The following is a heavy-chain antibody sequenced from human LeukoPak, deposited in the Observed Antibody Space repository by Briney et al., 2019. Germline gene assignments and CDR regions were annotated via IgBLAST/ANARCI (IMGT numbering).Heavy chain of an antibody. Sequence: SETLSLTCTLSGVSINNYYWTWIRQPDGKGLEWIAHIYPSGNTNYNPSLKSRVTISADKSKNQFSLRLSSVTAADTAMYYCARMTPGYYYYMDVWGKGTKVTVSS. CDR1: GVSINNYY. CDR2: IYPSGNT. V-gene: IGHV4-4*07. J-gene: IGHJ6*03. CDR3: ARMTPGYYYYMDV.